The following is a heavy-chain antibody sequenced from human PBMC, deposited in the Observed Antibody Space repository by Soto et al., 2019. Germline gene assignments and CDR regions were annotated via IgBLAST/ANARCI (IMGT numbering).Heavy chain of an antibody. CDR1: GDNFNTYT. CDR2: IIPIYGAA. CDR3: AARVSVAGPAIDY. D-gene: IGHD6-19*01. V-gene: IGHV1-69*01. J-gene: IGHJ4*02. Sequence: QVQLLQSGAEMKKPGSSVRVSCKPSGDNFNTYTITWVRQAPGQGLEWMGGIIPIYGAASYAQKFQDRVSITADGSTNTVYMELSSLTSEDTALYYCAARVSVAGPAIDYWGQGTWVTVSS.